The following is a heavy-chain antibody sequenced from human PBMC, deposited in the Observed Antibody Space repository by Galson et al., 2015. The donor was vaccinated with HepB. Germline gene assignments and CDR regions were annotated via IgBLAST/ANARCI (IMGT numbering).Heavy chain of an antibody. V-gene: IGHV3-23*01. J-gene: IGHJ6*02. CDR1: GFTFSSYA. D-gene: IGHD4-11*01. CDR2: ISTSGDRA. Sequence: SLRLSCAASGFTFSSYAMTWVRQAPGKGLEWVSGISTSGDRAYYAESVKGRFTISRDNSKDTLYLQMNSLRAEDTAIYYCAKETPGYSNPSYYYYGMDVWGQGTAVTVSS. CDR3: AKETPGYSNPSYYYYGMDV.